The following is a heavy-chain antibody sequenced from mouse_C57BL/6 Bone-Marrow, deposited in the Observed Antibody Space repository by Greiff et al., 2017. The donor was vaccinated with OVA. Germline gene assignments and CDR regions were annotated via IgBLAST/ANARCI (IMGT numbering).Heavy chain of an antibody. Sequence: QVQLQQPGAELVMPGASVKLSCKASGYTFTSYWMHWVKQRPGQGLEWIGEIDPSDSYTNYNQKFKGKSTLTVDKSSSTAYMQLSSLTSEDSAVYYCARGGIYYGYDMAYWGQGTLVTVSA. CDR1: GYTFTSYW. J-gene: IGHJ3*01. D-gene: IGHD2-2*01. CDR3: ARGGIYYGYDMAY. V-gene: IGHV1-69*01. CDR2: IDPSDSYT.